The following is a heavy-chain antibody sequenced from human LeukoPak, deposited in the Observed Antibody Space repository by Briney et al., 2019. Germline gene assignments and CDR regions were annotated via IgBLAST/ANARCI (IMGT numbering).Heavy chain of an antibody. CDR3: AKSEDYDILTGYYPLDY. CDR1: GFTFSSYA. D-gene: IGHD3-9*01. CDR2: ISGSGGST. J-gene: IGHJ4*02. V-gene: IGHV3-23*01. Sequence: GGSLRLSCTASGFTFSSYAMSWVHQAPGKGLEWVSAISGSGGSTYYADSVKGRFTISRDNSKNTLYLQMNSLRAEDTAVYYCAKSEDYDILTGYYPLDYWGQGTLVTVSS.